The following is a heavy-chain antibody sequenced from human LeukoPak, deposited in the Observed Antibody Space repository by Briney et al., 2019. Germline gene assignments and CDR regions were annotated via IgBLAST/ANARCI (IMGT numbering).Heavy chain of an antibody. CDR3: ARVGWTYYGSGNNWFDP. J-gene: IGHJ5*02. V-gene: IGHV3-11*06. CDR1: GFTFSDYY. Sequence: GRSLRLSCAASGFTFSDYYMSWIRQAPGKGLEWVSYISSSSSYTNYADSVKGRFTISRDNAKNSLYLQMNSLRAEDTAVYYCARVGWTYYGSGNNWFDPWGQGTLVTVSS. CDR2: ISSSSSYT. D-gene: IGHD3-10*01.